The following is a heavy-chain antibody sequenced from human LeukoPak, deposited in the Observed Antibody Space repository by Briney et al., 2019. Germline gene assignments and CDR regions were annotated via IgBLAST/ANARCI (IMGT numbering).Heavy chain of an antibody. CDR1: GYTFTGYY. V-gene: IGHV1-8*03. D-gene: IGHD5-12*01. Sequence: ASVKVSCKASGYTFTGYYIQWVRQATGQGLEWMGWMNPNSGNTGYAQKFQGRVTITRNTSISTAYMELSSLRSEDTAVYYCARGYSGYDPMGTDYYYMDVWGKGTTVTVSS. CDR3: ARGYSGYDPMGTDYYYMDV. CDR2: MNPNSGNT. J-gene: IGHJ6*03.